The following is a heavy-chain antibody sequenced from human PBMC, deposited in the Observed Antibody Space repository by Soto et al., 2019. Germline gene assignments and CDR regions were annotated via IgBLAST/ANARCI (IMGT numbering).Heavy chain of an antibody. D-gene: IGHD3-22*01. CDR1: GGSISSYY. Sequence: SETLSLTCTVSGGSISSYYWSWIRQPPGKGLEWIGYIYYSGSTNYNPSLKSRVTISVDTSKNQFSLKLSSVTAADTAVYYCARQYYYDTYDAFDIWGQGTMVTVSS. CDR3: ARQYYYDTYDAFDI. V-gene: IGHV4-59*08. CDR2: IYYSGST. J-gene: IGHJ3*02.